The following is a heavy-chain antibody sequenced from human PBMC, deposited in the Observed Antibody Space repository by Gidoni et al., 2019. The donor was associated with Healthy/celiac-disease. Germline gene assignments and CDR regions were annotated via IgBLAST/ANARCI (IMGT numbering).Heavy chain of an antibody. J-gene: IGHJ4*02. V-gene: IGHV3-7*03. Sequence: EVQLVESGGGLVQPGGSLRLSCAASGFTFSSYWMSWVRQAPGKGLEWVANIKQDGSEKYYVDSVKGRFTISRDNAKNSLYLQMNSLRAEDTAVYYCAREGVWYDILTGFISLLGFDYWGQGTLVTVSS. CDR2: IKQDGSEK. D-gene: IGHD3-9*01. CDR1: GFTFSSYW. CDR3: AREGVWYDILTGFISLLGFDY.